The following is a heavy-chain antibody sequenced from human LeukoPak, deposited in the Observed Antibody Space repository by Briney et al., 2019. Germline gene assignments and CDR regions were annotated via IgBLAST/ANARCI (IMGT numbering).Heavy chain of an antibody. Sequence: SQTLSFTCAISGDSVSSNSVGWNWIRQSPSRGLEWLGRTYYRSKWYHDYAVSVKSRMTINPDTSKNQFSLQLNSVTPEDTAVYYCARDPIMFGYSSSWYFDYWGQGTLVTVSS. CDR3: ARDPIMFGYSSSWYFDY. V-gene: IGHV6-1*01. CDR1: GDSVSSNSVG. CDR2: TYYRSKWYH. D-gene: IGHD6-13*01. J-gene: IGHJ4*02.